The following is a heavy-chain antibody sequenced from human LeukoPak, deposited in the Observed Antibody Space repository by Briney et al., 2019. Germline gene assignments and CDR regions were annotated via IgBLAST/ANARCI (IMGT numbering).Heavy chain of an antibody. CDR2: IKSDGTNT. J-gene: IGHJ4*02. V-gene: IGHV3-74*01. Sequence: GGSLRLSCAASTFTFSRYWMHWVRQAPGKGLVCVSRIKSDGTNTYYTDSVKGRFTISRDNTKNTLYLQMNSLRTEDTAVYYCARDRAAFGVVQVGYWGQGTLVTVSS. CDR1: TFTFSRYW. D-gene: IGHD3-3*01. CDR3: ARDRAAFGVVQVGY.